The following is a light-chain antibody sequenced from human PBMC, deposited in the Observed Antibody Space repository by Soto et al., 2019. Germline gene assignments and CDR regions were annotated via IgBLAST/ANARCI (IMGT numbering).Light chain of an antibody. CDR1: QSISSY. CDR2: DAS. Sequence: EIVLTQSPATLSLSPGERATLSCRASQSISSYLAWYQQKPDQAPRLLIYDASNRATGIPARFSGSGSGTDFTLTISSLEPEGFAVYDCHQSSTWPFTFGPGTKVDIK. CDR3: HQSSTWPFT. J-gene: IGKJ3*01. V-gene: IGKV3-11*01.